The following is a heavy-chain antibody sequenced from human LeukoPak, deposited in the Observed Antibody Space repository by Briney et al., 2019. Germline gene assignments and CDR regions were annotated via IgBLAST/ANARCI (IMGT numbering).Heavy chain of an antibody. D-gene: IGHD6-13*01. CDR3: ARAPYSNSWYYFDY. Sequence: GSLRLSCDASGFIFDDHGMAWVRQAPGKGLEWVSGINWKGSVTGYADSVEGRFTISRDNAENSLYLQMHGLRDEDTALYYCARAPYSNSWYYFDYWGQGMPVTVSS. J-gene: IGHJ4*02. CDR2: INWKGSVT. CDR1: GFIFDDHG. V-gene: IGHV3-20*04.